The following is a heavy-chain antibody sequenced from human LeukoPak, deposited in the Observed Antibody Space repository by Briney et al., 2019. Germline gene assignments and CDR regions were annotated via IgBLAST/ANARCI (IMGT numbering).Heavy chain of an antibody. V-gene: IGHV5-51*01. D-gene: IGHD3-3*01. CDR2: FYPGDSDT. J-gene: IGHJ4*02. CDR1: GYSFTNYW. CDR3: ARQSGVDNFWSGYYPFDY. Sequence: GESLKISCKGSGYSFTNYWIGWVRQMPGKGLEWMGIFYPGDSDTRYSPSFQGQVTISADKSISTAYLQWSSLKASDTAMYYCARQSGVDNFWSGYYPFDYWGQGTLVTVSS.